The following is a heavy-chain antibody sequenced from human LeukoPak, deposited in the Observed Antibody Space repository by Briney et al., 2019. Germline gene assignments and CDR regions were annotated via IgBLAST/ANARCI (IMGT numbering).Heavy chain of an antibody. Sequence: PSETLSLTCAVYGGSFSGYYWSWIRQPPGKGLEWIGEINHSGSTNYNSALKSRVTISVDTSKNQFSLKLNSVTAADTAVYYCARGARATGLGSWGLGTPVIVSS. CDR1: GGSFSGYY. D-gene: IGHD1-1*01. CDR3: ARGARATGLGS. CDR2: INHSGST. J-gene: IGHJ4*02. V-gene: IGHV4-34*01.